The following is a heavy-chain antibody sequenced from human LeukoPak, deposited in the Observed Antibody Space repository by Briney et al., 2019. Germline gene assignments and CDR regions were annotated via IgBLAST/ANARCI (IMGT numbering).Heavy chain of an antibody. Sequence: ASVKVSCKASGFTLIDYIHWVRQDPRQGLQWMGWIKANSGDTEYAQKFQGRVTMTRDTSISTVYMELSSLRSDDTVVYYCARADSVPAGDYHYWYMDVWGKGTTVTVSS. CDR3: ARADSVPAGDYHYWYMDV. J-gene: IGHJ6*03. D-gene: IGHD6-13*01. V-gene: IGHV1-2*02. CDR1: GFTLIDY. CDR2: IKANSGDT.